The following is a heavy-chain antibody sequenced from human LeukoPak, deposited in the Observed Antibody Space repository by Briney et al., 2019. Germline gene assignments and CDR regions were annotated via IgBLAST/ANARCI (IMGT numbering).Heavy chain of an antibody. J-gene: IGHJ4*02. CDR2: IIPNSGGT. Sequence: GASVKVSCKASGVTVSSYAISWVRQAPGQGLEWMGGIIPNSGGTNYAQKFQGRVTMARDTSISTAYLDLSRLRSDDTAVYYCARVVVRDANNYKDYWGEGSLVTASS. CDR1: GVTVSSYA. V-gene: IGHV1-2*02. D-gene: IGHD5-24*01. CDR3: ARVVVRDANNYKDY.